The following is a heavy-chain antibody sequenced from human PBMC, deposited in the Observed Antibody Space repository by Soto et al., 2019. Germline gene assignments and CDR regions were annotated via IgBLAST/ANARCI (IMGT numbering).Heavy chain of an antibody. D-gene: IGHD6-13*01. J-gene: IGHJ4*02. CDR2: ISYDGSNK. V-gene: IGHV3-30*18. CDR3: ANPNLGRVAAAGTDY. Sequence: GGSLRLSCAASGFTFSSYGMHWVRQAPGKGLEWVAVISYDGSNKYYADSVKGRFTISRDNSKNTLYLQMNSLRAEDTAVYYCANPNLGRVAAAGTDYWGQGTLVTVSS. CDR1: GFTFSSYG.